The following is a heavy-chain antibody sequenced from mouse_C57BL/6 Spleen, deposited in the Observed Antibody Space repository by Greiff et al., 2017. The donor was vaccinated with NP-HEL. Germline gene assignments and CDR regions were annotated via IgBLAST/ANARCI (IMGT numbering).Heavy chain of an antibody. J-gene: IGHJ3*01. CDR3: ARSDYGSSAAGFAY. Sequence: QVHVKQSGPELVKPGASVKISCKASGYAFSSSWMNWVKQRPGKGLEWIGRIYPGDGDTNYNGKFKGKATLTADKSSSTAYMQLSSLTSEDSAVYFCARSDYGSSAAGFAYWGQGTLVTVSA. D-gene: IGHD1-1*01. CDR1: GYAFSSSW. V-gene: IGHV1-82*01. CDR2: IYPGDGDT.